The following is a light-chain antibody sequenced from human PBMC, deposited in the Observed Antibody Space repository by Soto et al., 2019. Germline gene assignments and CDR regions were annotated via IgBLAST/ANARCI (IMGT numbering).Light chain of an antibody. J-gene: IGKJ2*01. CDR1: QSINSW. CDR2: KAS. CDR3: QQYDRFPYT. Sequence: DIQMTQSPSTLSASIGDTVIITCRAGQSINSWLAWYQQKPGKAPKLLIHKASTLESGVPSRFSGSKSGTEFTLTISSLQPDDFATFYCQQYDRFPYTFGQGTKLEIK. V-gene: IGKV1-5*03.